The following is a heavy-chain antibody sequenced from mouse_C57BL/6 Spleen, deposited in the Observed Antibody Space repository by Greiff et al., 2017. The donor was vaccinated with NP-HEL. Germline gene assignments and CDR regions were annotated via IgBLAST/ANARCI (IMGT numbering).Heavy chain of an antibody. CDR1: GYTFTSYW. Sequence: QVQLQQPGAELVKPGASVKLSCKASGYTFTSYWMQWVKQRPGQGLEWIGEIDPSDSYTNYNQKFKGKATLTVDTSSSTAYMQLSSLTSEDSAVYYCARSRWLLGSYYAMDYWGQGTSVTVSS. V-gene: IGHV1-50*01. CDR2: IDPSDSYT. D-gene: IGHD2-3*01. CDR3: ARSRWLLGSYYAMDY. J-gene: IGHJ4*01.